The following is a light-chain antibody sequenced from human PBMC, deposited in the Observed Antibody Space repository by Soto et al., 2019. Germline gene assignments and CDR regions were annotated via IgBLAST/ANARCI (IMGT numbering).Light chain of an antibody. J-gene: IGLJ2*01. Sequence: QSALTQPASVSGSPGQSITISCTGTSRDVGGYNYVSWYHQHPGKAPKLMIYEVSNRPSGVSNRFSGSKSGKTASLTISGLQAEDEGDYYCSSYTGSSPLLFGGGTQLTVL. CDR2: EVS. V-gene: IGLV2-14*01. CDR1: SRDVGGYNY. CDR3: SSYTGSSPLL.